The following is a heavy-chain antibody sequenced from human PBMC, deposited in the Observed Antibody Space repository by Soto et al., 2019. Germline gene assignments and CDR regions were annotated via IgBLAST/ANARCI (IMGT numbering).Heavy chain of an antibody. CDR3: AKVPVHDYDWQDF. V-gene: IGHV3-23*01. J-gene: IGHJ4*01. CDR2: ISGSGGST. D-gene: IGHD3-22*01. CDR1: GFTFSSYA. Sequence: GGSLRLSCAASGFTFSSYAMSWVRQAPGKGLEWVSAISGSGGSTYYADPVKGRFTISRDNSKNTLYMQMTSLGAEATAVYYCAKVPVHDYDWQDFWGQGTPVTVSS.